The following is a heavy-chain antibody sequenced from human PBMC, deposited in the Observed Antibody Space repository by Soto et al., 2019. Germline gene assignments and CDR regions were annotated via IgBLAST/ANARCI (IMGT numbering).Heavy chain of an antibody. Sequence: GGPLRLSCAASGFTFSSYAMSWVRQAPGKGLEWVSAISGSGGSTYYADSVKGRFTISRDNSKNTLYLQMNSLRAEDTAVYYCAKGPTYYYDSSGKRNWFDPWGQGTLVTVSS. J-gene: IGHJ5*02. CDR3: AKGPTYYYDSSGKRNWFDP. CDR2: ISGSGGST. V-gene: IGHV3-23*01. D-gene: IGHD3-22*01. CDR1: GFTFSSYA.